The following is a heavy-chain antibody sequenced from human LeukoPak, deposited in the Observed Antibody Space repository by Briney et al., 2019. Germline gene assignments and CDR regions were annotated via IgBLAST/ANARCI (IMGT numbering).Heavy chain of an antibody. V-gene: IGHV3-21*04. J-gene: IGHJ5*02. CDR3: ARVIWACSGGSCYLNPRGWFDP. CDR1: GFTFSSYS. D-gene: IGHD2-15*01. Sequence: GGSLRLSCAASGFTFSSYSVNWVRQAPGKGLEWVSSISSSSSYIYYADSVKGRFTISRDNAKNSLYLQMNSLRAEDTAAYYCARVIWACSGGSCYLNPRGWFDPWGQGTLVTVSS. CDR2: ISSSSSYI.